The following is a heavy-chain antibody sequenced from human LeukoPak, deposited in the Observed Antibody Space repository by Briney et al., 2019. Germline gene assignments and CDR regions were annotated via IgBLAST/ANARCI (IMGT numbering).Heavy chain of an antibody. CDR3: AKGSTAARPYQFDY. J-gene: IGHJ4*02. D-gene: IGHD6-6*01. V-gene: IGHV3-23*01. CDR1: GFTFSSYW. CDR2: ISGSGGST. Sequence: GGSLRLSCAASGFTFSSYWMHWVRQAPGKGLEWVSTISGSGGSTNYADSVKGRFTISRDNSKNTLYLQMNSLRAENTAVYFCAKGSTAARPYQFDYWGQGTLVTVSS.